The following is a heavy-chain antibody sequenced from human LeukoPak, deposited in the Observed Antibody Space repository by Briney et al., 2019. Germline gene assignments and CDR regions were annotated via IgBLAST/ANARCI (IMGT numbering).Heavy chain of an antibody. CDR1: GGTFSSYA. CDR3: AREGGVGPTAPPDYYSYQMDV. Sequence: GASVKVSCKASGGTFSSYAISWVRQAPGQGLEWMGRIIPIFGTANYAQSLQGRVTMTTDTSTSTAYMELRSLRSDDTAVYYCAREGGVGPTAPPDYYSYQMDVWGKGTTVTVSS. V-gene: IGHV1-69*05. D-gene: IGHD1-26*01. J-gene: IGHJ6*03. CDR2: IIPIFGTA.